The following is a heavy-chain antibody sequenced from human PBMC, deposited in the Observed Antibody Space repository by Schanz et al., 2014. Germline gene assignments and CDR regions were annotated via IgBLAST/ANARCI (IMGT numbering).Heavy chain of an antibody. CDR1: GGSMTTYY. CDR3: VRVKGEHSGHDYIVY. J-gene: IGHJ4*02. Sequence: QVQLQESGPGLMKPSETLSLTCIVSGGSMTTYYWSWIRQPAGKGLEWIGRIYSNGISHYNPSLESRVTMSVDTSKNKFSLNLTPVTPADTAIYYCVRVKGEHSGHDYIVYWGQGIQVTVSP. CDR2: IYSNGIS. D-gene: IGHD5-12*01. V-gene: IGHV4-4*07.